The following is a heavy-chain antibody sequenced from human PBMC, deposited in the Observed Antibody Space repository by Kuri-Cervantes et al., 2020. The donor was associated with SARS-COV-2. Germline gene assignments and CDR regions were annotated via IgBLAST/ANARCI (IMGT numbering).Heavy chain of an antibody. D-gene: IGHD2-21*01. CDR3: ARARVGVFDF. CDR1: GFTFNTCA. V-gene: IGHV3-30*04. Sequence: GESLKISCAASGFTFNTCAMHWVRQAPGKGLEWVAMVSSDGTNQSYADSVKSRFTISRDNSKNTLHLQIISLRTEDTGVFYCARARVGVFDFWGQGALVTVSS. CDR2: VSSDGTNQ. J-gene: IGHJ4*02.